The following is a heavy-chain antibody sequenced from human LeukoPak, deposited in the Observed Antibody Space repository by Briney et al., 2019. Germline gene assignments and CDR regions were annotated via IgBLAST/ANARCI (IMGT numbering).Heavy chain of an antibody. D-gene: IGHD2-2*01. CDR3: ARDSYCSGTSCYAGYYGMDV. CDR1: GFTVSSNY. Sequence: GGSLRLSCAASGFTVSSNYMSWVRQAPGKGLEWVSYISSSGNTIYYADSVKGRFTISRDNAKNSLYLQMNSLRAEDTAVYYCARDSYCSGTSCYAGYYGMDVWGQGTTVTVSS. J-gene: IGHJ6*02. CDR2: ISSSGNTI. V-gene: IGHV3-11*04.